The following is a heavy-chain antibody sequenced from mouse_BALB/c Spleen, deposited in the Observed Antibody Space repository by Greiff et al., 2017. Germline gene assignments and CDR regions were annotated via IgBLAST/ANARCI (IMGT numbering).Heavy chain of an antibody. CDR1: GYSFTGYF. D-gene: IGHD2-3*01. V-gene: IGHV1-37*01. CDR3: TRRDDGYYPYYAMDY. CDR2: INPYNGDT. J-gene: IGHJ4*01. Sequence: EVQLKQSGPELVKPGASVKISCKASGYSFTGYFMNWVKQSHGKSLEWIGRINPYNGDTFYNQKFKGKATLTVDKSSSTAHMELLSLTSEDSAVYYCTRRDDGYYPYYAMDYWGQGTSVTVSS.